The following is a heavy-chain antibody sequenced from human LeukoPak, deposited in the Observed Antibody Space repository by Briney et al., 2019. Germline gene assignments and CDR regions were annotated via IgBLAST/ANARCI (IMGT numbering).Heavy chain of an antibody. CDR3: ARAYYDFWSGFHYYMDV. J-gene: IGHJ6*03. CDR1: GYSISSGYY. CDR2: IYHSGST. D-gene: IGHD3-3*01. V-gene: IGHV4-38-2*02. Sequence: PSETLSLTCTVSGYSISSGYYWGWIRQPPGKGLEWIGSIYHSGSTYYNPSLKSRVTISVDTSKSQFSLKLSSVTAADTAVYYCARAYYDFWSGFHYYMDVWGKGTTVTVSS.